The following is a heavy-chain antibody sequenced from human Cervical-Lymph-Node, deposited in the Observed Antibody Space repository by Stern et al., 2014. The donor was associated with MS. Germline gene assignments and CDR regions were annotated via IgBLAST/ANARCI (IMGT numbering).Heavy chain of an antibody. CDR2: FYPGASDT. V-gene: IGHV5-51*03. J-gene: IGHJ2*01. CDR1: GYTFTTYW. CDR3: ARATEGSYYDSSGFYSWYFDL. Sequence: EVQLVQSGAEVKKPGESLTISCQGSGYTFTTYWIVSVRQVPGKGLAWMGIFYPGASDTRYSLTFQGQVTISADNSISTAYLHLSSLKASDTAMYYCARATEGSYYDSSGFYSWYFDLWGRGTLVTVSS. D-gene: IGHD3-22*01.